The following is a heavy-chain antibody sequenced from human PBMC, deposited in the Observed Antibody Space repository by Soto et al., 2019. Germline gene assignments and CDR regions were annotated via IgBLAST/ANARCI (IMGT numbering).Heavy chain of an antibody. CDR3: ARGRYGDY. D-gene: IGHD1-1*01. Sequence: QVHLVQSGAEVKKPGASVKVSCKASGYTFTSYGITWVRQAPGQGLEWMGWISAHNGNTDYAQKLQGRVIVTRDTPTSTAYMELRILISDDTAVYYCARGRYGDYWGQGALISFSS. CDR2: ISAHNGNT. J-gene: IGHJ4*02. V-gene: IGHV1-18*01. CDR1: GYTFTSYG.